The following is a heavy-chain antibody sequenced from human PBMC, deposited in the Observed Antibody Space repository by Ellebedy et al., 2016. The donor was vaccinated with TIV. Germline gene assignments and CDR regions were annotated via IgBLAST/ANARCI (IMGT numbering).Heavy chain of an antibody. CDR3: ARHMIVQGIVVVMGYYFDY. CDR1: GGSIRSSSSY. CDR2: IYYSGST. V-gene: IGHV4-39*01. D-gene: IGHD3-22*01. J-gene: IGHJ4*02. Sequence: SETLSLXXTVSGGSIRSSSSYWGWIRQPPGKGLEWIGSIYYSGSTYYNPSLKSRVTISVDTSKNQFSLKLSSMTAADTAVYYCARHMIVQGIVVVMGYYFDYWGQGTLVTVSS.